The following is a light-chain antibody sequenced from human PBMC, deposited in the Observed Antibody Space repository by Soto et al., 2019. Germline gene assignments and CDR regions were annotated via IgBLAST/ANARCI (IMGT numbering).Light chain of an antibody. J-gene: IGLJ1*01. V-gene: IGLV1-40*01. CDR3: QSDDSSTIRNV. CDR1: SSNIGAGYD. Sequence: QSVLTQPPSVSGAPGQRVTISCTGSSSNIGAGYDVHWYQQLPGTAPKLLIYGNSNRPSGVPDRFSGSKSGTSASLAITGLQAEDDADYFCQSDDSSTIRNVFGTGTKLTVL. CDR2: GNS.